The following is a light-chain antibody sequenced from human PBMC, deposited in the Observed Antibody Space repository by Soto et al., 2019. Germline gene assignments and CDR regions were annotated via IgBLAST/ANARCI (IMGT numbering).Light chain of an antibody. CDR1: QSVGSN. CDR3: QQYDNWPPWT. J-gene: IGKJ1*01. CDR2: GAS. V-gene: IGKV3-15*01. Sequence: DIMMTQSPATLSVSPGESATLSCRASQSVGSNLAWYRQRPGQAPRLLISGASIRATDIPARFSGSGSGTELTLTISSLQSEVFAVYYCQQYDNWPPWTFGQGTKVEI.